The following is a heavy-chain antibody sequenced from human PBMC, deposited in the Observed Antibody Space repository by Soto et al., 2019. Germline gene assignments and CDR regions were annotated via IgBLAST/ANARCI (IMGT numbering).Heavy chain of an antibody. CDR1: GGSVSSGSYY. J-gene: IGHJ4*02. CDR2: IYYSGST. D-gene: IGHD4-17*01. V-gene: IGHV4-61*01. CDR3: ARVSTVVKFDY. Sequence: QVQLQESGPGLVKPSETLSLTCTVSGGSVSSGSYYWSWIRQPPGKGLEWIGYIYYSGSTNYNPSLTSRVTISVDTSKNQFSLKLSSVTAADTAVYYCARVSTVVKFDYWGQGTLVTVSS.